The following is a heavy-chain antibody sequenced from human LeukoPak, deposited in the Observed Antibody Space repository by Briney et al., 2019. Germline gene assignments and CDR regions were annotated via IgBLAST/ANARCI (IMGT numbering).Heavy chain of an antibody. V-gene: IGHV3-33*06. CDR1: GFTFSSYG. CDR2: IWYDGSNK. CDR3: AKRYKANWFDP. Sequence: GGSLRLSCAASGFTFSSYGMHWVRQAPGKGVEWVAVIWYDGSNKYYADSVKGRFTISRDNSKNTLYLQMNSLRAEDTAVYYCAKRYKANWFDPWGQGTLVTVSS. D-gene: IGHD1-14*01. J-gene: IGHJ5*02.